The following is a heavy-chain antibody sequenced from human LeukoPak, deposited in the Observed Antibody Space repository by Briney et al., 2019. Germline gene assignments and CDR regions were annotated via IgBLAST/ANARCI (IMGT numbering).Heavy chain of an antibody. Sequence: GGSLRLSCAASGFTFSSYSMNWARQAPGKGLEWVSYISYSSSTIYYADSVKGRFTISRDNGKNSLYLQMNSLRAEDTAVYYCARGLGVRWTKFDPWGQGTLVTVSS. J-gene: IGHJ5*02. D-gene: IGHD2-15*01. CDR3: ARGLGVRWTKFDP. CDR1: GFTFSSYS. V-gene: IGHV3-48*01. CDR2: ISYSSSTI.